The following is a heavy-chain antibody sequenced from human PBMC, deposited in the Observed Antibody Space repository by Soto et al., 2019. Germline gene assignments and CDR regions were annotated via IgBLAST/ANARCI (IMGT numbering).Heavy chain of an antibody. J-gene: IGHJ5*01. V-gene: IGHV3-23*01. Sequence: VVSLRRSCLFCIYSFKSHCLSLFRQAPGKWLEWVSTIDSTCANTHYSDSVRGRFTISRDNSRNTLHLQMHDLRADDTALYYCLSW. CDR3: LS. CDR1: IYSFKSHC. CDR2: IDSTCANT.